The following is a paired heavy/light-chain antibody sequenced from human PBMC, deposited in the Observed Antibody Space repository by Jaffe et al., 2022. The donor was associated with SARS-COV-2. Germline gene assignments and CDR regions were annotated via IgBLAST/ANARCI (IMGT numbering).Light chain of an antibody. J-gene: IGKJ4*01. CDR2: WAS. CDR1: QSVLYSSTNKNY. CDR3: QQYLTTPIT. V-gene: IGKV4-1*01. Sequence: DIVMTQSPDSLAVSLGERATINCKSSQSVLYSSTNKNYLAWYQQKPGQPPILLISWASARESGVPDRFSGSGSGTDFTLTITRLQAEDVAVYYCQQYLTTPITFGGGTKVEIK.
Heavy chain of an antibody. D-gene: IGHD5-12*01. CDR2: ICSSGTT. J-gene: IGHJ5*01. CDR3: AKTFSGFPNWFPS. V-gene: IGHV4-39*01. Sequence: QLQLQESGPGLVKPSETLSLTCTVSGASVISNLCYWAWIRQPPGRGLEWIGNICSSGTTYYNPSLKSRLTISIDSSKNQFSLKLSSVTAADTAIYYCAKTFSGFPNWFPSWGRGTLVTVSS. CDR1: GASVISNLCY.